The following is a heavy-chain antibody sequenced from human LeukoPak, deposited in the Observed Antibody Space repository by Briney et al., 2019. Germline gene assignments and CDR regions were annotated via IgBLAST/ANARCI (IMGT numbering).Heavy chain of an antibody. Sequence: SETLSLTCAVYGGSFSGYYWSWIRQPPGKGLEWIGEINHSGSTNYNPSLKSRVTISVDTSKNQFSLKLSPVTAADTAVYYCAREARSNHDRFYYYYYYMDVWGKGTTVTVSS. V-gene: IGHV4-34*01. CDR2: INHSGST. J-gene: IGHJ6*03. CDR3: AREARSNHDRFYYYYYYMDV. D-gene: IGHD4-11*01. CDR1: GGSFSGYY.